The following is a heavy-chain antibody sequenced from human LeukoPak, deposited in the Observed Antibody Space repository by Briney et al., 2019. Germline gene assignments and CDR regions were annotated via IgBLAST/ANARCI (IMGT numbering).Heavy chain of an antibody. CDR1: GYTFTFYA. CDR3: ARAFRSVVVLPDYYYGMDV. V-gene: IGHV1-3*01. Sequence: GASVKVSCKASGYTFTFYAMHWVRQAPGQRLEWMGWINAGNGITKYSQRFQDRVTITADKSTSTAYMELSSLRSEDTAVYYCARAFRSVVVLPDYYYGMDVWGIGTTVTVSS. J-gene: IGHJ6*04. CDR2: INAGNGIT. D-gene: IGHD2-2*01.